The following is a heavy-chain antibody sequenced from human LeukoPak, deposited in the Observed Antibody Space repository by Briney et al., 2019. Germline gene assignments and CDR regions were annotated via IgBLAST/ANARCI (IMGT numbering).Heavy chain of an antibody. CDR3: ARDLYDSSIFTAFDI. V-gene: IGHV3-74*01. J-gene: IGHJ3*02. CDR1: GSTFSSYW. D-gene: IGHD3-22*01. CDR2: INSDGSST. Sequence: GGSLRPSCVASGSTFSSYWMHWVRQAPGKGLVWVSRINSDGSSTSYADSVKGRFTISRDNAKNTLYLQMNSLGAEDTAVYYCARDLYDSSIFTAFDIWGQGTMVTVSS.